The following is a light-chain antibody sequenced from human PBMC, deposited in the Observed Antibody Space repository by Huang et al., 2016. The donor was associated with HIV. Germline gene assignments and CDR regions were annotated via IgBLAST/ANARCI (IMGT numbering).Light chain of an antibody. CDR1: QSVNKY. CDR3: QQSSSPPPT. CDR2: GPS. J-gene: IGKJ3*01. V-gene: IGKV1-39*01. Sequence: DIQMTQSPSSLSASVGDRVTITCRATQSVNKYLNWYQQKPGKAPKLLIYGPSSLKTGVPSRVSGSGSGTDFTLTISSLQPEDFATNYCQQSSSPPPTFGPGTKVDIK.